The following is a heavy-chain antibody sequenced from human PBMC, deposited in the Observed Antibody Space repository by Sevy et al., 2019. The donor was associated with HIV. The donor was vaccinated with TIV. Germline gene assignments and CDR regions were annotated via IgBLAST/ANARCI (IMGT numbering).Heavy chain of an antibody. Sequence: GESLKNSCAASGFTFSDYYVTWIRQVPGRGLQWVSSITSSGTSIYYADSVTGRFTTSRDNAKNSLFLQMNSLRADVTAVYYCARSPTVGATELDDWGQGTLVTVSS. J-gene: IGHJ4*02. D-gene: IGHD1-26*01. CDR1: GFTFSDYY. V-gene: IGHV3-11*01. CDR2: ITSSGTSI. CDR3: ARSPTVGATELDD.